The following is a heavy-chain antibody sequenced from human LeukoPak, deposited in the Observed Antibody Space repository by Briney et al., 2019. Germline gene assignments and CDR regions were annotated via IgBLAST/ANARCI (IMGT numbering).Heavy chain of an antibody. CDR3: ACPKEDDFQDDAFDI. V-gene: IGHV4-34*01. CDR2: INHSGST. CDR1: GGSFSGYY. J-gene: IGHJ3*02. Sequence: PSETLSLTCAVYGGSFSGYYWSWIRQPPGKGLEWIGEINHSGSTNYNPSLKSRVTISVDTSKNQFSLKLSSVTAADTAVYHCACPKEDDFQDDAFDIWGQGTMVTVSS. D-gene: IGHD3-3*01.